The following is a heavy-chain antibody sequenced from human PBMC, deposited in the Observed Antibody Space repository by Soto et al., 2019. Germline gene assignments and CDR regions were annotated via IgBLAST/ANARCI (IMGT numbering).Heavy chain of an antibody. J-gene: IGHJ4*01. D-gene: IGHD3-10*01. CDR2: IKQDGSEK. CDR3: ARRTFYGSGSYWAY. CDR1: GFTFSSYW. Sequence: GGSLRLSCAASGFTFSSYWMSWVRQAPGKGLEWVANIKQDGSEKYYVDSVKGRFTISRDNAKNSLYLQMNSLRAEDTAVYYCARRTFYGSGSYWAYWGHGSLVTVSS. V-gene: IGHV3-7*01.